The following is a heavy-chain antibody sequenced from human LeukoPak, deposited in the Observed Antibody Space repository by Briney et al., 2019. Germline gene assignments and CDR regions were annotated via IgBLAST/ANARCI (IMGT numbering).Heavy chain of an antibody. Sequence: ASVKVSCKASGYTFTSYGISWVRQAPGQGLEWMGWISAYSGNTNYAQKLQGRVTMTTDTSTSTAYMELRSLRSDDTAVYYCAYGSGSYPSNWFDPWGQGTLVTVSS. CDR1: GYTFTSYG. V-gene: IGHV1-18*01. D-gene: IGHD3-10*01. CDR2: ISAYSGNT. J-gene: IGHJ5*02. CDR3: AYGSGSYPSNWFDP.